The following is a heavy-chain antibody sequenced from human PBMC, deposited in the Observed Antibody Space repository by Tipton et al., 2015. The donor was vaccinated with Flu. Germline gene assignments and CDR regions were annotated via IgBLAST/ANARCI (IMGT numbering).Heavy chain of an antibody. V-gene: IGHV3-30*18. D-gene: IGHD3-10*01. J-gene: IGHJ6*02. CDR1: GFTFGNHG. CDR3: AKDWRGHAASFGMNV. CDR2: ISYDGSDA. Sequence: SLRLSCAASGFTFGNHGVHWVRQAPGKGLEWVAFISYDGSDAYHADSVKGRFTISRDNPKHTLYLQMNSLRAEDTAVYYCAKDWRGHAASFGMNVWGQGTPVTVSS.